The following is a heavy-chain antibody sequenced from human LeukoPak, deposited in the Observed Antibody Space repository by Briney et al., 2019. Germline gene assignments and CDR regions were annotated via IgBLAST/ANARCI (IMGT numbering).Heavy chain of an antibody. J-gene: IGHJ4*02. CDR1: GGAFSNYF. CDR2: INDSGST. CDR3: ARGQYCGTTTCYSARRYFDF. D-gene: IGHD2-2*01. Sequence: PSETLSLTCAVSGGAFSNYFWTWIRQPPGKGLEWIAEINDSGSTNSNSSLRSRVAISLDTSKNQFSLRLTSVTAADTAVYYCARGQYCGTTTCYSARRYFDFWGQGTLVTVSS. V-gene: IGHV4-34*01.